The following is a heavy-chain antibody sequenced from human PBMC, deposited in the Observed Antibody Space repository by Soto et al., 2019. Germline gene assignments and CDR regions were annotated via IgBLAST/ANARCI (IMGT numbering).Heavy chain of an antibody. D-gene: IGHD1-20*01. CDR3: ARATLTGRYYYYYGMDV. V-gene: IGHV1-69*06. Sequence: RASVKVSCKASGGTFSSYAISWVRQAPGQGLEWMGGIIPIFGTANYAQKFQGRVTITADKSTSTAYMELSSLRSEDTAVYYCARATLTGRYYYYYGMDVWGQGTTVTVSS. CDR1: GGTFSSYA. J-gene: IGHJ6*02. CDR2: IIPIFGTA.